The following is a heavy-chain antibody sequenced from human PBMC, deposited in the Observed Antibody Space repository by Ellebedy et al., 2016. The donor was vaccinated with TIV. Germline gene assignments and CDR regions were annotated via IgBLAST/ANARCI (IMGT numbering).Heavy chain of an antibody. CDR1: GFIFSNAW. CDR2: IKGKIDGGTS. J-gene: IGHJ4*02. CDR3: AAGTGYSDFDY. Sequence: GESLKISXAASGFIFSNAWMNWVRQAPGEGLEWVGRIKGKIDGGTSDFAAPVKGRFSISRDDSKNTVSLQMDSLKTEDTAVYYCAAGTGYSDFDYWGQGTLVTVSS. D-gene: IGHD2-15*01. V-gene: IGHV3-15*01.